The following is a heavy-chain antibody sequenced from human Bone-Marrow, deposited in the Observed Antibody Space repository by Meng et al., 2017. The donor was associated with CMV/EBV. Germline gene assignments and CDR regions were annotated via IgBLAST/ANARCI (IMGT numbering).Heavy chain of an antibody. J-gene: IGHJ5*02. CDR2: IYPGDSDT. D-gene: IGHD2-2*01. V-gene: IGHV5-51*01. CDR3: ARTWRTVRYCSSTSCLTHMNWFDP. CDR1: GYSFTSYW. Sequence: GESLKISCKGSGYSFTSYWIGWVRQMPGKGLEWMGIIYPGDSDTRYSPSFQGQVTISADKSISTAYLQWSSLKASDTAMYYCARTWRTVRYCSSTSCLTHMNWFDPWGQGTLVTFYS.